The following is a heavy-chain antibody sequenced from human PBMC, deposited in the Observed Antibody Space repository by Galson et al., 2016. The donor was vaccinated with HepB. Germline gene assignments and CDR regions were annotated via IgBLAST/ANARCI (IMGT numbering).Heavy chain of an antibody. V-gene: IGHV3-7*01. J-gene: IGHJ6*02. CDR1: GFTFSSYW. Sequence: SLRLSCAASGFTFSSYWMSWVRQAPGKGLEWVANINQDGSEKYYVDSVKGRFTISRDNAKNSLYLQMNSLRAEDTAVYYCASAYYDSSGYWAPFDIWGQGTTVTVSS. CDR3: ASAYYDSSGYWAPFDI. CDR2: INQDGSEK. D-gene: IGHD3-22*01.